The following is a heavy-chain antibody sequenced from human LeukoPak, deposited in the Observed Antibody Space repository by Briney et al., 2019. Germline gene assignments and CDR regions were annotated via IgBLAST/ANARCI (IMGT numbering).Heavy chain of an antibody. Sequence: PSETLSLTCTVSGGSISSYYWSWIRQPPGKGLEWIGYIYYSGSTNYNPSLKSRVTISVDTSKYQFSLKLSSVTAADTAVYYCARGGMFYGDYFSLGYWGQGTLVTVSS. CDR1: GGSISSYY. CDR2: IYYSGST. J-gene: IGHJ4*02. D-gene: IGHD4-17*01. V-gene: IGHV4-59*01. CDR3: ARGGMFYGDYFSLGY.